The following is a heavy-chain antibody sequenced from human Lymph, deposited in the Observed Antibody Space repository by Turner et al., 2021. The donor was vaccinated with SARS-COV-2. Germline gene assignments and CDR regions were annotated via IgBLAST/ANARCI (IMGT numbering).Heavy chain of an antibody. CDR1: GITVSSNY. D-gene: IGHD3-10*01. CDR2: VYAGGST. J-gene: IGHJ3*02. Sequence: EMQLVESGGGLVQPGGSLRLSCAASGITVSSNYMSWVRQAPGKGLEWVSVVYAGGSTFYADSVKGRFTISRDKSKNTLYLQMNRLRAEDTAVYYCARDFREGAFDIWGQGTMVTISS. CDR3: ARDFREGAFDI. V-gene: IGHV3-66*01.